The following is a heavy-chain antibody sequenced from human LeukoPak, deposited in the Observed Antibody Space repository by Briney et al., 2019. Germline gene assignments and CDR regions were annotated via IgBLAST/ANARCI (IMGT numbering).Heavy chain of an antibody. V-gene: IGHV4-30-2*03. CDR2: IYHSGST. J-gene: IGHJ6*02. Sequence: SETLSLTCAVSGGSISSGGYSWSWIRQPPGTGLEWIGYIYHSGSTYYNPSLKSRVTISVDTSKNQFSLKLSSVTAADTAVYYCARHPYYYDFWSGYYTGMPYYYGMDVWGQGTTVTVSS. CDR1: GGSISSGGYS. D-gene: IGHD3-3*01. CDR3: ARHPYYYDFWSGYYTGMPYYYGMDV.